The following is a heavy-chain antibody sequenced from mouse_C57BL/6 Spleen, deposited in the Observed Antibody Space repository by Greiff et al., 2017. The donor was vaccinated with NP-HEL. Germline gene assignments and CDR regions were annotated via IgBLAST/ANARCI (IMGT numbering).Heavy chain of an antibody. V-gene: IGHV3-6*01. Sequence: EVQLQQSGPGLVKPSQSLSLTCSVTGYSITSGYYWNWIRQFPGNKLEWMGYISYDGSNNYNPSLKNRISITRDTSKNQFFLKLNSVTTEDTATYYGARAYYYGSSGRAWFAYWGQGTLVTVSA. CDR3: ARAYYYGSSGRAWFAY. D-gene: IGHD1-1*01. J-gene: IGHJ3*01. CDR2: ISYDGSN. CDR1: GYSITSGYY.